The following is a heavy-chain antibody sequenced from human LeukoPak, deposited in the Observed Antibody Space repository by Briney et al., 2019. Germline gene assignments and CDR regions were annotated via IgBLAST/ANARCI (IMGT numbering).Heavy chain of an antibody. D-gene: IGHD2-8*01. V-gene: IGHV3-23*01. CDR3: AKMVREFYTISYYFDY. CDR1: GFTFSSYA. J-gene: IGHJ4*02. Sequence: GGSLRLSCAASGFTFSSYAMNWVRQAPGKGLEWVSGISGSGAGTYYADSVKGRFTISRDNSKNTLYLQMNSLRAEDTAVYYCAKMVREFYTISYYFDYWGQGTLVTVSS. CDR2: ISGSGAGT.